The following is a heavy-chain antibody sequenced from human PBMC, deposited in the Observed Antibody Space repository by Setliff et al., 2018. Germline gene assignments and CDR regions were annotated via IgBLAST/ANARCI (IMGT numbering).Heavy chain of an antibody. D-gene: IGHD3-16*01. CDR2: MYYSEIT. CDR1: GMSITSYY. CDR3: ARGLAVNRFDP. Sequence: PSETLSLTCSVSGMSITSYYWSWIRQSPGRGLEWIGYMYYSEITKYNPSPESRVTISVDTSKNQFSLNLTSVTAADTAVYYCARGLAVNRFDPWGQGTLVTVSS. V-gene: IGHV4-59*01. J-gene: IGHJ5*02.